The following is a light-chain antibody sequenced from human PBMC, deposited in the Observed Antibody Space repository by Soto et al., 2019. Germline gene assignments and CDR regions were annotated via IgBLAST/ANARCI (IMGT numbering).Light chain of an antibody. J-gene: IGKJ4*01. CDR1: QSVSSSY. CDR2: GAS. V-gene: IGKV3-20*01. CDR3: QQYGSSPPLT. Sequence: EIGVTQSPCTLSLSPGERATLSCRASQSVSSSYLAWYQQKPGQAPRLLIYGASSRATGIPDRFSGSGSGTDFTLTISRLEPEDFAVYYCQQYGSSPPLTFAGGTKVAIK.